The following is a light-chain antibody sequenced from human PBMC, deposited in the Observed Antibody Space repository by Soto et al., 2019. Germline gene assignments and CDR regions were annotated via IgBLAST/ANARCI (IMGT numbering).Light chain of an antibody. CDR1: SSDVGAYNS. Sequence: QSVLAQPASVSGSPGQSVTISCTVTSSDVGAYNSVSWYQQHPDKAPQLMIYKGTQRPSGVSNRFSGSTSGNAASLTISGLQAGDEADYFCCSSAPESTYVFGTGTKVTVL. CDR3: CSSAPESTYV. CDR2: KGT. J-gene: IGLJ1*01. V-gene: IGLV2-23*01.